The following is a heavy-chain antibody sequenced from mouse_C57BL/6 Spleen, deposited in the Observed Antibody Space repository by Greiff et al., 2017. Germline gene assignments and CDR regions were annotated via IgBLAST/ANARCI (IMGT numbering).Heavy chain of an antibody. CDR1: GYTFTSYW. D-gene: IGHD2-3*01. V-gene: IGHV1-7*01. J-gene: IGHJ4*01. Sequence: QVQLQQSGAELAKPGASVKLSCKASGYTFTSYWMHWVKQRPGQGLEWIGYITPSSGYTKYNQKFKDKATLTADKSSSTAYMQLSSLTYENSAVYDCARWDGGYYDYYAMDYWGQGTSVTVSS. CDR2: ITPSSGYT. CDR3: ARWDGGYYDYYAMDY.